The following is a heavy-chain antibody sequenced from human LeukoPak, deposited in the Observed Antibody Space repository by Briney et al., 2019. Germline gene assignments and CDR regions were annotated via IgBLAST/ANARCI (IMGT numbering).Heavy chain of an antibody. CDR1: DTSISRGNY. Sequence: SGTRPPTCAFPDTSISRGNYWGWFRQPPGKGREGIGSIYHSGSTYYNPSLRSRVTISVDTSKNQFSLKLSSVTAADTAVYYCARDCYDSGNFDYWGQGTLVTVSS. D-gene: IGHD3-22*01. V-gene: IGHV4-38-2*02. CDR2: IYHSGST. J-gene: IGHJ4*02. CDR3: ARDCYDSGNFDY.